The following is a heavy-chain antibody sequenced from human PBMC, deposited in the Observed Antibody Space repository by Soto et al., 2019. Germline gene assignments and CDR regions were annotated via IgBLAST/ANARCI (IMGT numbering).Heavy chain of an antibody. CDR1: GFTFDDYA. D-gene: IGHD3-10*01. CDR2: ISWNGAAT. Sequence: EVQLVESGGGLVQPGGSLRLSCAASGFTFDDYAIHWVRQAPGKGLEWVSGISWNGAATGYMNSVKRRFSIPRDNTKNTLYLQINSRRSEDTAVYYCANLPLYGSGFDCWGPGTLVTVSS. V-gene: IGHV3-9*01. J-gene: IGHJ4*02. CDR3: ANLPLYGSGFDC.